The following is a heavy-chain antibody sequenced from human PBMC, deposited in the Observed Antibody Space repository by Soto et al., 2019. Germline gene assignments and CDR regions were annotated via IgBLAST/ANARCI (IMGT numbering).Heavy chain of an antibody. V-gene: IGHV3-11*01. D-gene: IGHD2-15*01. J-gene: IGHJ6*03. CDR3: ARDQYCSGGSCYPFYYYYYMDV. CDR2: ISSSGSTI. Sequence: GGSLRLSCAASGFTFSDYYMSWIRQAPGKGLEWVSYISSSGSTIYYADSVKGRFTISRDNAKNSLYLQMNSLRAEDTAVYYCARDQYCSGGSCYPFYYYYYMDVWGKGTTVTVSS. CDR1: GFTFSDYY.